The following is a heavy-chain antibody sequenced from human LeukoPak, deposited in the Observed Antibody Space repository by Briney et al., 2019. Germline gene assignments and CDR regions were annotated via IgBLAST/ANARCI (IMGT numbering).Heavy chain of an antibody. V-gene: IGHV3-66*01. CDR3: AKSRYSSCHD. CDR2: IYSGGTT. J-gene: IGHJ1*01. CDR1: GFTVSSSY. Sequence: GGSLRLSCAASGFTVSSSYMRWVRQAPGKGLEWVSVIYSGGTTYYADSVKGRFTISRDTSKNTLYLQMNSLRAEDTAVYYCAKSRYSSCHDWGQGTLVTVSS. D-gene: IGHD6-19*01.